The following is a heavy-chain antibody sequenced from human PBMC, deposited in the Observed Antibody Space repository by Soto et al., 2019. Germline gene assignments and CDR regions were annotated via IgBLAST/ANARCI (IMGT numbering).Heavy chain of an antibody. J-gene: IGHJ3*02. V-gene: IGHV1-18*01. CDR3: ARDQSRDGYIPDAFDI. D-gene: IGHD5-12*01. CDR2: ISAYNGNI. Sequence: ASVKVSCKASGYTFTSYGISWVRQAPGQGLEWMGWISAYNGNINYAQKLQGRVTMTTDTSTSTAYMELRSLRSDDTAVYYCARDQSRDGYIPDAFDIWGQGTMVTVSS. CDR1: GYTFTSYG.